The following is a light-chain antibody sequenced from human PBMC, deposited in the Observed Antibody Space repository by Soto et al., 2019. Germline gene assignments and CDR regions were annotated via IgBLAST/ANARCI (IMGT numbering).Light chain of an antibody. CDR3: QQYGSSLWT. CDR1: QSLSSSY. V-gene: IGKV3-20*01. CDR2: GAS. Sequence: EIVLTLSPGTLSLSPGERATLSCRASQSLSSSYLAWYQQKPGQAPRLLIYGASSRATGIPDRFSGSGSGTDFTLTISRLEPEDFAVYYCQQYGSSLWTFGHGTKVEIK. J-gene: IGKJ1*01.